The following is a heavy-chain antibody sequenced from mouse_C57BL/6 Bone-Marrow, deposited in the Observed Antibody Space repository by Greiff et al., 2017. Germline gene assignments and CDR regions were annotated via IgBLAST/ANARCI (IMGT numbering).Heavy chain of an antibody. CDR1: GYSITSGYY. CDR3: ARDRGSSYVFDY. Sequence: DVKLQESGPGLVKPSQSLSLTCSVTGYSITSGYYWNWIRQFPGNKLEWMGYISYDGSNNYNPSLKNRISITRDTSKNQFFLKLNSVTTEDTATYYCARDRGSSYVFDYWGQGTTLTVSS. D-gene: IGHD1-1*01. J-gene: IGHJ2*01. CDR2: ISYDGSN. V-gene: IGHV3-6*01.